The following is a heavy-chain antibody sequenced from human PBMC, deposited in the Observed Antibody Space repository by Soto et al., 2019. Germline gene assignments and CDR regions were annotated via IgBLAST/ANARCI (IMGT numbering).Heavy chain of an antibody. D-gene: IGHD4-17*01. CDR3: ARSLEGTTVTNWFDP. V-gene: IGHV1-69*01. Sequence: QVQLVQSGAEVKKPGSSVKVSCKASADTFNSYSLSWLRQAPGQRLEWMGGITPVFGTADYAQSFEDRLTITADDSTSTVYMELSSLRSDDTAVYYCARSLEGTTVTNWFDPLGQGALVTVS. J-gene: IGHJ5*02. CDR1: ADTFNSYS. CDR2: ITPVFGTA.